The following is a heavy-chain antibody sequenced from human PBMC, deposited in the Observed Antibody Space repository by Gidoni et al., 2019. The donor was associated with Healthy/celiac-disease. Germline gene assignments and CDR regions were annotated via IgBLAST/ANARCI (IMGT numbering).Heavy chain of an antibody. CDR2: INHSGST. CDR3: AREANGYNVYWYFDL. D-gene: IGHD5-12*01. Sequence: QVQLQQWGAGLLKPSETLSLTCAVYGGSFSGYYWSWIRQPPGKGLEWIGEINHSGSTNYNPSLKSRVTISVDTSKNQFSLKLSSVTAADTAVYYCAREANGYNVYWYFDLWGRGTLVTVSS. J-gene: IGHJ2*01. V-gene: IGHV4-34*01. CDR1: GGSFSGYY.